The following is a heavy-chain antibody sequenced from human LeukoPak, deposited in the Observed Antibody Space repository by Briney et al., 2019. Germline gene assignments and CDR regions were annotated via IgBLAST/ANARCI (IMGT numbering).Heavy chain of an antibody. CDR2: ISRNGDTT. CDR3: VKAQIDDDFDI. J-gene: IGHJ3*02. V-gene: IGHV3-64D*06. Sequence: GGSLRLSCSASGFTFSTFSMGWVRQAPGKGLEYFSAISRNGDTTYYADSVKGRFTISRDNSKNTLYLQMSSLRPEDTAVYYCVKAQIDDDFDIWGQGTMVTVSS. CDR1: GFTFSTFS.